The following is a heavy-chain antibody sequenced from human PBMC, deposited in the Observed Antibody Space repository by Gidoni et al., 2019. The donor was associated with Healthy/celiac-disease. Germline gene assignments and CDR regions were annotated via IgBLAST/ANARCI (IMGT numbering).Heavy chain of an antibody. Sequence: QVQLQQWGAGLLTPSETLSLTCAVYVGSFSGYYWSWIRQPPGKGLEWIGEINHSGSTNYNPSLKSRVTISVDTSKNQFSLKLSSVTAADTAVYYCARGRRGSGSYHRWGQGTLVTVSS. V-gene: IGHV4-34*01. J-gene: IGHJ5*02. CDR3: ARGRRGSGSYHR. D-gene: IGHD3-10*01. CDR1: VGSFSGYY. CDR2: INHSGST.